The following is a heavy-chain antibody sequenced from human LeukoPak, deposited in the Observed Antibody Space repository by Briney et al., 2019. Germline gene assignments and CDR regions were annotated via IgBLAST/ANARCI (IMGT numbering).Heavy chain of an antibody. CDR3: VKHVGSRWSNNRFDP. CDR2: VSRFGGTT. CDR1: GFHFDSYA. J-gene: IGHJ5*02. V-gene: IGHV3-23*01. D-gene: IGHD6-13*01. Sequence: GGSLRLSCAASGFHFDSYAMSWVRQAPGKGLEWVSSVSRFGGTTYYADSAKGRFTISRDNSNNTVYLQMNSLRVGDTALYYCVKHVGSRWSNNRFDPWGQGTLVTVS.